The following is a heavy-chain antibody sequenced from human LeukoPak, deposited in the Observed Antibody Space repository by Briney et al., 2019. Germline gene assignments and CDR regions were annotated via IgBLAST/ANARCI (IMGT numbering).Heavy chain of an antibody. CDR3: AKDLAPGPITIFEPAYLFDY. Sequence: PGGSLRLSCAASGFTFSSYWMHWVRQAPGKGLVWVSRIKSDGKTNYADSVKGRFTISRDNSKNTLYLQMNSLRAEDTAVYYCAKDLAPGPITIFEPAYLFDYWGQGTLVTVSS. D-gene: IGHD3-3*01. J-gene: IGHJ4*02. V-gene: IGHV3-74*01. CDR1: GFTFSSYW. CDR2: IKSDGKT.